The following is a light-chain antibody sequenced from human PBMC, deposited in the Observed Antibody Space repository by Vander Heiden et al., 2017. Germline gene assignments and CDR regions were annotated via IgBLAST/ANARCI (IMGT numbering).Light chain of an antibody. CDR1: QSLDTY. J-gene: IGKJ5*01. V-gene: IGKV3-11*01. Sequence: EIVLTQSPATLSLSPGERATLSCRASQSLDTYLAWYQQKPGQAPRLLIYDASNRATGIPARFSGSGSGTDFTRTISSLEAEDFAVYYCQHRTNWPPITFGQGTRLEIK. CDR3: QHRTNWPPIT. CDR2: DAS.